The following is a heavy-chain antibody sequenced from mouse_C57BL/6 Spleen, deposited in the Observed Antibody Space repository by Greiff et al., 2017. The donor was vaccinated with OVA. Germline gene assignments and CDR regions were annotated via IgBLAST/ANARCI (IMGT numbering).Heavy chain of an antibody. J-gene: IGHJ3*01. CDR2: ISSGSSTI. Sequence: DVMLVESGGGLVKPGGSLKLSCAASGFTFSDYGMHWVRQAPEKGLEWVAYISSGSSTIYYADTVKGRFTISRDNAKKTLFLQMTSLRSEDTAMYYCARNGFAYWGQGTLVTVSA. V-gene: IGHV5-17*01. CDR1: GFTFSDYG. CDR3: ARNGFAY.